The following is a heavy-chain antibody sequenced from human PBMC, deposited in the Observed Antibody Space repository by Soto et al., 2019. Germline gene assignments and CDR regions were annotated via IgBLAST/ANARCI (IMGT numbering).Heavy chain of an antibody. J-gene: IGHJ4*02. CDR3: AKRPRALLTSDY. Sequence: EVQLVDSGGGLVQPGGSLRLSCAASGFIFSNYVMSWVRQAPGKGLEWVSSISDSGGTSYYADSVKGRFTISRDNSKNTLYLQMNSLRAEDTAIYYRAKRPRALLTSDYWGQGTLVTVSS. CDR1: GFIFSNYV. V-gene: IGHV3-23*04. CDR2: ISDSGGTS. D-gene: IGHD1-26*01.